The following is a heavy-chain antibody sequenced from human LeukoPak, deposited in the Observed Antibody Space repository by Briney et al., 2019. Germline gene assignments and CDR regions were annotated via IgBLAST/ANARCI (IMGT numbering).Heavy chain of an antibody. CDR3: ARDLAGSYSSGKEEGFDY. D-gene: IGHD6-19*01. Sequence: GASVKVSCKASGGTFSSYAISWVRQAPGQGLEWMGRIIPILGIANYAQKFQGRVTITADKSTSTAYMELSSLRSEDTAVYYCARDLAGSYSSGKEEGFDYWGQGTLVTVSS. CDR1: GGTFSSYA. CDR2: IIPILGIA. V-gene: IGHV1-69*04. J-gene: IGHJ4*02.